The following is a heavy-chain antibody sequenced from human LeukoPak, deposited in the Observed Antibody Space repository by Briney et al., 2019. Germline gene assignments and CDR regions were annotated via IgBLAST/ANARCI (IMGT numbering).Heavy chain of an antibody. Sequence: SETLSLTCAVYGGSFSGYYWSWIRQPPGKGLEWIGEINHSGSTNYNPSLKSRVTISVDTSKNQLSLKLSSVTAADTAVYYCARGAVADIVLMVYAINWFDPWGQGTLVTVSS. J-gene: IGHJ5*02. CDR1: GGSFSGYY. V-gene: IGHV4-34*01. CDR3: ARGAVADIVLMVYAINWFDP. CDR2: INHSGST. D-gene: IGHD2-8*01.